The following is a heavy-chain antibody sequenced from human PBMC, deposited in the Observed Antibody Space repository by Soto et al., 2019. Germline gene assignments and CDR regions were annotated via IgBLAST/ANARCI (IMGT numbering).Heavy chain of an antibody. CDR1: GFSFSSYA. D-gene: IGHD3-10*01. V-gene: IGHV3-23*01. Sequence: EVQLLESGGGLVQPGGSLRLSCAASGFSFSSYAMNWARQTPGKGLEWVAGISGSGGETYYADSVKGRFTISRDSAKNMVYLEINSLRVDDTAVYYCAHLWFGAFDYWGQGTLVTVSS. J-gene: IGHJ4*02. CDR3: AHLWFGAFDY. CDR2: ISGSGGET.